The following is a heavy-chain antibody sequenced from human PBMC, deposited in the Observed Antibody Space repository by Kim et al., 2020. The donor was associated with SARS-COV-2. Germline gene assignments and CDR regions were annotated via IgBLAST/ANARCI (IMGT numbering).Heavy chain of an antibody. Sequence: SETLSLTCSVSGGSFRGSSYYWGWIRQSPGKGLEWIGSISHSGTTHSNPSLKSRFSISMHTTKNQFSLRLTSVTAADTALYYCARDGADYTKYFDSWGQGTLVTVSS. V-gene: IGHV4-39*07. D-gene: IGHD3-16*01. CDR2: ISHSGTT. CDR1: GGSFRGSSYY. CDR3: ARDGADYTKYFDS. J-gene: IGHJ4*02.